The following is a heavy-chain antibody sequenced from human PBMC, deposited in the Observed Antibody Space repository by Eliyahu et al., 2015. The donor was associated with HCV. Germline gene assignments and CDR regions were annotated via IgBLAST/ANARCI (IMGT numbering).Heavy chain of an antibody. CDR1: GFTFSYYW. J-gene: IGHJ3*01. Sequence: EAQLVESGGGLVQPGGSLRLSCAASGFTFSYYWISWVRQAPGKGLEWVANINQGGSDKFYVDSVKGRFTISRDNAKNSLSLQMNSLRAEDTAVYYCATSSPVMTPGFWGQGTMVTVSS. CDR2: INQGGSDK. CDR3: ATSSPVMTPGF. V-gene: IGHV3-7*03. D-gene: IGHD3-16*01.